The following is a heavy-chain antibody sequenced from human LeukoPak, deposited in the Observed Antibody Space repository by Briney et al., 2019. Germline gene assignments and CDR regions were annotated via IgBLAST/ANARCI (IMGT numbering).Heavy chain of an antibody. Sequence: PGGSLRLSCGASGFTFSSYSMNWVRQAPGKGLEWVSSISSSSSYIYYADSVKGRFTISRDNAKNSLYLQMNSLRAEDTAVYYCARGSHRDGSAFDIWGQGTMVTVS. V-gene: IGHV3-21*01. CDR3: ARGSHRDGSAFDI. CDR1: GFTFSSYS. CDR2: ISSSSSYI. D-gene: IGHD5-24*01. J-gene: IGHJ3*02.